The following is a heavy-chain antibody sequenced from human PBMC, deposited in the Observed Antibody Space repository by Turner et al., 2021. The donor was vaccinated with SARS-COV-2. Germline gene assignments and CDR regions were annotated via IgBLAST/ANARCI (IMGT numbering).Heavy chain of an antibody. V-gene: IGHV3-53*04. D-gene: IGHD3-9*01. CDR3: ARDLNYYGMDV. CDR2: SYSGGST. Sequence: EVQLVESGGGLVQPGGSLRLSCAASGLTVSSKYMSWVRQALGKGVEWVSGSYSGGSTYYADSVKGRFTISRHKSKNTLYLQMNSLRAEDTAVYYCARDLNYYGMDVWGQGTTVTVSS. J-gene: IGHJ6*02. CDR1: GLTVSSKY.